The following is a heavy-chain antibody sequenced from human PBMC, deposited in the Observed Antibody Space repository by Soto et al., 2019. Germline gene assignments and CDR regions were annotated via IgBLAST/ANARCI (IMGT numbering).Heavy chain of an antibody. J-gene: IGHJ4*02. CDR2: ISINSGTI. D-gene: IGHD3-10*01. CDR3: ARDWYYYGSGSYYPFDY. V-gene: IGHV3-48*02. Sequence: PGGALRLSCAASGFIFTSYAMNWVRQAPGKGLEWVSYISINSGTIYYTDSVKGRFTISRDNTKNSLYLQMNSLRDEDTAVYYCARDWYYYGSGSYYPFDYWGQGTLVTVSS. CDR1: GFIFTSYA.